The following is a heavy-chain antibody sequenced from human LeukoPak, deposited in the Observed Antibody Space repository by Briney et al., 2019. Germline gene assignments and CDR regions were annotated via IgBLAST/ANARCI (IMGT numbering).Heavy chain of an antibody. Sequence: SETLSLTCTVSGGSFSSHYWSWIRQPPGKGLEWIGYIYYSGSTNYNPSLKSRVTISVDTSKNQFSLKLSSVTAADTAVYYCARVSYYDSSGYYQYYYYYYMDVWGKGTTVTVSS. CDR2: IYYSGST. V-gene: IGHV4-59*11. D-gene: IGHD3-22*01. J-gene: IGHJ6*03. CDR3: ARVSYYDSSGYYQYYYYYYMDV. CDR1: GGSFSSHY.